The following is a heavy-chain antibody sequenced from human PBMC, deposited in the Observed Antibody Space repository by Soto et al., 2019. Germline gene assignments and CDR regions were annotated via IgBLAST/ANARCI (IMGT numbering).Heavy chain of an antibody. J-gene: IGHJ5*02. CDR3: ARHDTNTETGRYWSNWFDP. CDR1: GGSISSSSYY. D-gene: IGHD1-26*01. CDR2: IYYSGST. Sequence: QLQLQESGPGLVKPSETLSLTCTVSGGSISSSSYYWGWIRQPPGKGLEWIGSIYYSGSTYYNPSLKSRVTISVDTSKNQFSLKLSSVTAADTAVYYCARHDTNTETGRYWSNWFDPWGQGTLVTVSS. V-gene: IGHV4-39*01.